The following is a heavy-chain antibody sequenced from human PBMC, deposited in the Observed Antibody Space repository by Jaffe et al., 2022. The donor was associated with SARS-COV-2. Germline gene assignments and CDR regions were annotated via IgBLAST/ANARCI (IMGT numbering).Heavy chain of an antibody. CDR3: ARGWYYDILTGYYQPTFDY. CDR1: GYTFTGYY. CDR2: INPNSGGT. Sequence: QVQLVQSGAEVKKPGASVKVSCKASGYTFTGYYMHWVRQAPGQGLEWMGRINPNSGGTNYAQKFQGRVTMTRDTSISTAYMELSRLRSDDTAVYYCARGWYYDILTGYYQPTFDYWGQGTLVTVSS. D-gene: IGHD3-9*01. V-gene: IGHV1-2*06. J-gene: IGHJ4*02.